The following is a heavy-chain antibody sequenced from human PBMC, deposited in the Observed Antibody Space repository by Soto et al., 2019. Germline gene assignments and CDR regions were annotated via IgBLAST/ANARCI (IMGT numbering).Heavy chain of an antibody. V-gene: IGHV4-30-2*06. CDR1: GGSFSSDSFI. Sequence: SETLSLTCSVSGGSFSSDSFIWSWVRQFPGKGLEWIGSISHTGRTSYNPSLKGRVTMSVDKSKNQFSLKLSSVTAADTAVYYCARVASKYYGMDVWGQGTTVTVSS. CDR3: ARVASKYYGMDV. J-gene: IGHJ6*02. CDR2: ISHTGRT.